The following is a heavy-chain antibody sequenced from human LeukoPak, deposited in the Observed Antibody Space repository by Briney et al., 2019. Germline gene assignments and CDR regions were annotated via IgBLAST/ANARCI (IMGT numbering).Heavy chain of an antibody. Sequence: GGSLRLSCAASGFSFSNYWMTWVRQAPGRGLERVADINGDGSHSYCVDSVKGRFTLSRDNAKNSLFLQMNSLRAEDTAVYYCVKNSGWYCLDYWGQGTLVTVSS. V-gene: IGHV3-7*03. CDR2: INGDGSHS. CDR3: VKNSGWYCLDY. J-gene: IGHJ4*02. D-gene: IGHD6-13*01. CDR1: GFSFSNYW.